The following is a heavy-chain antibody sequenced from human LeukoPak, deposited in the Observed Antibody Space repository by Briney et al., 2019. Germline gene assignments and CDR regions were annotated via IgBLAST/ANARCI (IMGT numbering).Heavy chain of an antibody. Sequence: PSETLSLTCTVSGGSISSGGYYWSWIRQHPGKGLEWIGYIYYSGSTYYNPSLKSRVTISVDTSKNQFSLKLSSVTAADTAAYYCARVREWLRVFDYWGQGTLVTVSS. CDR3: ARVREWLRVFDY. D-gene: IGHD5-12*01. V-gene: IGHV4-31*03. CDR1: GGSISSGGYY. J-gene: IGHJ4*02. CDR2: IYYSGST.